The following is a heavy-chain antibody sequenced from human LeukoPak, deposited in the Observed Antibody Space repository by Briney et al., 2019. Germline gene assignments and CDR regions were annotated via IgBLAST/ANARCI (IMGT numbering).Heavy chain of an antibody. CDR1: DYTFTSYG. D-gene: IGHD4-17*01. V-gene: IGHV1-18*01. CDR2: ISAYNGNT. CDR3: ARVRLDYGDYGFPWHCDY. Sequence: ASVKVSCKASDYTFTSYGISWVRQAPGQGLEWMGWISAYNGNTNYAQKLQGRVTMTTDTSTSTAYMGLRSLRSDDTAVYYCARVRLDYGDYGFPWHCDYWGQGTLVTVSS. J-gene: IGHJ4*02.